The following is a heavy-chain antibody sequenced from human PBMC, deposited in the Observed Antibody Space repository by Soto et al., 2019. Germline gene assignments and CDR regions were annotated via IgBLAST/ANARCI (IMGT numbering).Heavy chain of an antibody. CDR2: ISYDGSNK. Sequence: QVQLVESGGGVVQPGRSLRLSCAASGFTFSSYAMHWVRQAPGKGLEWVAVISYDGSNKYYADSVKGRFTISRDNSKNTLYLQMNSLRAEDTAVYYCARDISGSYFNWGQGTLVTVSS. D-gene: IGHD1-26*01. CDR3: ARDISGSYFN. CDR1: GFTFSSYA. J-gene: IGHJ4*02. V-gene: IGHV3-30-3*01.